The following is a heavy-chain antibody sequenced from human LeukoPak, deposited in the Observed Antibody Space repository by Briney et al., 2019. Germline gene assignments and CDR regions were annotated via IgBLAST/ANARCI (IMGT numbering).Heavy chain of an antibody. Sequence: SETLSLSCTVSGGSIRSSSYYWDWIRQPPGKGLEWIGSIYYSGSTYYNPSLKSRVTIPVDTSKNQFSLKLSSVTAADTAVYYCARRSGGYSYGYYFDYWGQGTLVTVSS. D-gene: IGHD5-18*01. CDR1: GGSIRSSSYY. J-gene: IGHJ4*02. CDR3: ARRSGGYSYGYYFDY. V-gene: IGHV4-39*01. CDR2: IYYSGST.